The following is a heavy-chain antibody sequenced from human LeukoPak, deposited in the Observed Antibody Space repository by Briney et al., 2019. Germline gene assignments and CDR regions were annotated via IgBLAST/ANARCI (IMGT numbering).Heavy chain of an antibody. J-gene: IGHJ5*02. CDR2: IKQDGVEQ. Sequence: GGSLRLSCAASGFTFSSYWMSWVRQAPGKGLEWVANIKQDGVEQYYVDSVEGRFTISRDNAKSSLFLQMSSLRAEGTAVYYCARISQRSFDPCGQGTLVTVCS. D-gene: IGHD2-15*01. CDR1: GFTFSSYW. CDR3: ARISQRSFDP. V-gene: IGHV3-7*05.